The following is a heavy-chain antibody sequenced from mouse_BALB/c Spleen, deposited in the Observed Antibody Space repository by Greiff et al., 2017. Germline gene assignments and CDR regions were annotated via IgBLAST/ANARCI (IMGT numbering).Heavy chain of an antibody. V-gene: IGHV5-12-2*01. CDR1: GFTFSSYT. J-gene: IGHJ4*01. D-gene: IGHD2-14*01. Sequence: EVKVVESGGGLVQPGGSLKLSCAASGFTFSSYTMSWVRQTPEKRLEWVAYISNGGGSTYYPDTVKGRFTISRDNAKNTLYLQMSSLKSEDTAMYYCARHGYDHAMDYWGQGTAVTVSS. CDR2: ISNGGGST. CDR3: ARHGYDHAMDY.